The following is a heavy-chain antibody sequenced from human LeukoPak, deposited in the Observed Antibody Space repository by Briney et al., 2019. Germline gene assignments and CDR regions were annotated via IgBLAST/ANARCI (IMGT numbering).Heavy chain of an antibody. Sequence: ASVKFSCKASGFTFTSSAMQWVRQARGQRLEWIGWIVFGSGNTNYGQRFQERVTITRDMSTSTAYMELSSLRSEDTAVYYWAAMKRQGTPVFDYWGQGTLVTVSS. J-gene: IGHJ4*02. CDR1: GFTFTSSA. CDR2: IVFGSGNT. V-gene: IGHV1-58*02. CDR3: AAMKRQGTPVFDY. D-gene: IGHD3-10*01.